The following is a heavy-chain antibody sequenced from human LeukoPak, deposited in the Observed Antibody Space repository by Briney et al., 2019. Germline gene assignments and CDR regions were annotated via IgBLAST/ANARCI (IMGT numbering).Heavy chain of an antibody. Sequence: PGGSLRLSCAASGFTFSSYWMNWVRQAPGKGLEWVSYISTTSSNIYYATSVEGRFTISRDNAKNLVYLHMDSLRDEDTAVYYCSRDGGFWSAYPLDYWGQGALVTVSS. D-gene: IGHD3-3*01. CDR2: ISTTSSNI. J-gene: IGHJ4*02. CDR1: GFTFSSYW. V-gene: IGHV3-48*02. CDR3: SRDGGFWSAYPLDY.